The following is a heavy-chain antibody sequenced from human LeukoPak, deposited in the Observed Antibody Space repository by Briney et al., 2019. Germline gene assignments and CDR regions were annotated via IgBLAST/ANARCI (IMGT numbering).Heavy chain of an antibody. V-gene: IGHV4-34*01. CDR1: GGSFSGYY. D-gene: IGHD2-2*01. Sequence: SETLSLTCAVYGGSFSGYYWSWIRQPPGKGLEWIGEINHSGSTNYNPSLKSRVTISVDTSKSQFSLKLSSVTAADTAVYYCAREVIVVVPAAIYVDYWGQGTLVTVSS. CDR2: INHSGST. CDR3: AREVIVVVPAAIYVDY. J-gene: IGHJ4*02.